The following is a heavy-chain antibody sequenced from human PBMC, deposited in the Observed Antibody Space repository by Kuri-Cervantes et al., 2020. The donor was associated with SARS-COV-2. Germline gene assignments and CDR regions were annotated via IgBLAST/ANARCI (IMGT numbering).Heavy chain of an antibody. D-gene: IGHD3-22*01. J-gene: IGHJ6*02. CDR1: GGSISSNY. V-gene: IGHV4-4*07. CDR3: ARETYYYDSSGYYTYYYYGMDV. Sequence: SETLSLTCTVSGGSISSNYWSWIRQLAGKGLEWIGRIYTSGSTNYNPSLKSRVTMSVDTSKNQFSLKLSSVTAADTAVYYCARETYYYDSSGYYTYYYYGMDVWGQGTTVTVSS. CDR2: IYTSGST.